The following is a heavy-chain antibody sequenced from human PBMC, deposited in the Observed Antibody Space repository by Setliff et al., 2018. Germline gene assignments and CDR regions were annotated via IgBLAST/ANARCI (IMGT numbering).Heavy chain of an antibody. CDR2: IYPGNSNT. J-gene: IGHJ4*01. D-gene: IGHD2-2*01. CDR3: ARQGCSSTSCHSIDY. CDR1: GYSFTSNW. Sequence: PGESLKISCKGSGYSFTSNWIAWVRQMPGKGLECMGIIYPGNSNTRYSPPFQGQVTISADKAINTAYLQWNSLQASDTAMYYCARQGCSSTSCHSIDYWGHGTLVTVSS. V-gene: IGHV5-51*01.